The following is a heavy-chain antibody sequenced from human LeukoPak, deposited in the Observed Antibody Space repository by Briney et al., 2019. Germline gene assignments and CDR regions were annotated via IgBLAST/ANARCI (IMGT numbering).Heavy chain of an antibody. V-gene: IGHV4-59*11. D-gene: IGHD3-10*01. Sequence: PSETLSLTCTVSGGSISNHYWSWIRQPPGKGLEWIGYIYYSGSPNYNPSLKSRVTISVDTSKNQFSLKLSSVTAADTAVYYCARERSMVRGVSWFDPWGQGTLVTVSS. CDR3: ARERSMVRGVSWFDP. J-gene: IGHJ5*02. CDR2: IYYSGSP. CDR1: GGSISNHY.